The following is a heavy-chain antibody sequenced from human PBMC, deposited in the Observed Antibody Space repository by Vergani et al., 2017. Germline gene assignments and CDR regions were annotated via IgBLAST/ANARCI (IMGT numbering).Heavy chain of an antibody. Sequence: QVQLVQSGAEEKKPGASVKVSCKASGYTFTGYYMHWVRQAPGQGLEWMGWINPNSGGTNYAQKFQGRVTMTRDTSTSTAYMELSRLRSDDTAVYYCARRMLTVYYDYGMDVWGQGTTVTVAS. V-gene: IGHV1-2*02. CDR3: ARRMLTVYYDYGMDV. CDR1: GYTFTGYY. J-gene: IGHJ6*02. CDR2: INPNSGGT. D-gene: IGHD3-9*01.